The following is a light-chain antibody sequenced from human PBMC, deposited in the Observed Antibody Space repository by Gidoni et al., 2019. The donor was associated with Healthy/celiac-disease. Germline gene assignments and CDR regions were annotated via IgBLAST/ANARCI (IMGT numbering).Light chain of an antibody. CDR3: QQNGSSPLT. Sequence: EIVFTHSPGTLSLSPGQRATHSCRASQSVSSSYLAWYQQKPGQAPKLLIYGASSRATGIPDRFSGSGSGTDFTLTISRLEPEDFAVYYCQQNGSSPLTFGGGTKVEIK. CDR2: GAS. CDR1: QSVSSSY. J-gene: IGKJ4*01. V-gene: IGKV3-20*01.